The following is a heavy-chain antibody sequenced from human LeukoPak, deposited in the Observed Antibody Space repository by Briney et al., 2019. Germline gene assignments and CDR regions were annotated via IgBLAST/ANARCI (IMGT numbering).Heavy chain of an antibody. D-gene: IGHD3-22*01. J-gene: IGHJ4*02. Sequence: SQTLSLTCTVSGGSISSGGYYWSWIRQHPGKGLEWIGYIYYSGSTYYNPSLRSRVTISVDTSKNQFSLKLSSVTAADTAVYYCARVLRDSSGYYCDYWGQGTLVTVSS. CDR3: ARVLRDSSGYYCDY. V-gene: IGHV4-31*03. CDR1: GGSISSGGYY. CDR2: IYYSGST.